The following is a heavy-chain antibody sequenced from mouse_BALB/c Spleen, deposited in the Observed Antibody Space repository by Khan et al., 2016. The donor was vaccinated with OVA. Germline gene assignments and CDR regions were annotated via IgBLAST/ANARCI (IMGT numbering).Heavy chain of an antibody. V-gene: IGHV3-8*02. CDR3: ERWNYRDDGYFDY. CDR2: ISSSDST. Sequence: EVQLVESGPSLVKPSQTLSLTCSVTGDSITSGYWNWIRKFPGNKLEYMGYISSSDSTFYNPSLKSRISIPRDTSKNQYYLQLNSVTTEDTATYYCERWNYRDDGYFDYWGQGTTLTVSS. CDR1: GDSITSGY. J-gene: IGHJ2*01. D-gene: IGHD2-14*01.